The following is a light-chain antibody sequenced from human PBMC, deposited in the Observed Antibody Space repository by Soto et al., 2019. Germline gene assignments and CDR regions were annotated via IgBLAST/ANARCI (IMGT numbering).Light chain of an antibody. J-gene: IGKJ2*01. Sequence: EIVLTQSPGTLSLSPGERATLSCRASQSVSSSYLAWYQQKPGQAPRLLIYGASSRATGIPDRFSGSGSGTDSTLTISRLEPEDFAVYFCQHYGNSPPFTFGQGTKVDIK. CDR1: QSVSSSY. V-gene: IGKV3-20*01. CDR2: GAS. CDR3: QHYGNSPPFT.